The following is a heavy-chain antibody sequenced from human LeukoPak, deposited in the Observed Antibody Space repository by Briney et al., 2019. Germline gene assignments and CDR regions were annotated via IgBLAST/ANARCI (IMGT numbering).Heavy chain of an antibody. CDR3: ARDVGSGSYSASDY. CDR2: ISGSGGST. D-gene: IGHD3-10*01. CDR1: GFTFSSYA. J-gene: IGHJ4*02. V-gene: IGHV3-23*01. Sequence: GGSLRLSCAASGFTFSSYAMSWVRQAPGKGLEWVSAISGSGGSTYYADSVKGRFTISRDDAKNSLYLQMNSLRAEDTAVYYCARDVGSGSYSASDYWGQGTLVTVSS.